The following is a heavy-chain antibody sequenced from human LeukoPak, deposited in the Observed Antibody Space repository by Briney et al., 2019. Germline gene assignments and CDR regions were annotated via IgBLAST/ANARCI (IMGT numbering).Heavy chain of an antibody. J-gene: IGHJ3*02. CDR1: GGSISSYY. D-gene: IGHD4-17*01. CDR2: IYYSGST. Sequence: SETLSLTCTVSGGSISSYYWSWIRQPPGKGLEWIGYIYYSGSTNHNPSLKSRVTISVDTSKNQFSLKLSSVTAADTAVYYCARDRYGAQNAFDIWGQGTMVTVSS. V-gene: IGHV4-59*01. CDR3: ARDRYGAQNAFDI.